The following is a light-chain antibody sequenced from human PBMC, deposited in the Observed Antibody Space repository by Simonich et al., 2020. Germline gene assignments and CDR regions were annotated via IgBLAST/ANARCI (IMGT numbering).Light chain of an antibody. Sequence: QSALTQPASVSGSPGQSITISCTGTRSDVGGYNYVSWYQQHPGQAPKLMIYDVSKRPTRVSNRFSGSKSGNTASLTISGLQAEDEADYYCSSYTSSSTLVFGGGTKLTVL. CDR1: RSDVGGYNY. CDR3: SSYTSSSTLV. J-gene: IGLJ2*01. CDR2: DVS. V-gene: IGLV2-14*01.